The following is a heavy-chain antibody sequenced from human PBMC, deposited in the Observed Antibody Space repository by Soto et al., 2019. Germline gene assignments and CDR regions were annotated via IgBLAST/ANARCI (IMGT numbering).Heavy chain of an antibody. CDR1: GDTFTSYY. CDR2: INPSGGST. D-gene: IGHD2-2*01. Sequence: QVQLVQSGAEVKKPGASVKVSCKASGDTFTSYYMHWVRQAPGQGLEWMGKINPSGGSTSYAQKSQGRVTMTRDTYTSTGYMELSSLRSEDIAVYYCARDGAVGYQLDYWGQGTLVTVSS. V-gene: IGHV1-46*01. CDR3: ARDGAVGYQLDY. J-gene: IGHJ4*02.